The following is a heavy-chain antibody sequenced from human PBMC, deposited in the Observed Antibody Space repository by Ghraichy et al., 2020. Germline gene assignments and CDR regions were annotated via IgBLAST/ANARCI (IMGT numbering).Heavy chain of an antibody. J-gene: IGHJ4*02. CDR2: IYYSGST. CDR1: GGSISSYY. Sequence: SQTLSLTCTVSGGSISSYYWSWIRQPPGKGLEWIGYIYYSGSTNYHPSLKSRVTISVDTSKNQFSLKLSSVTAADTAVYYCARGGRGYDFWSGYYRAYYFDYWGQGTLVTVSS. V-gene: IGHV4-59*01. D-gene: IGHD3-3*01. CDR3: ARGGRGYDFWSGYYRAYYFDY.